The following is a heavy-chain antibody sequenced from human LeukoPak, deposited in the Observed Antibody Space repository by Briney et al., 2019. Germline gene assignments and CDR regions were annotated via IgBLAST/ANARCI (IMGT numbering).Heavy chain of an antibody. V-gene: IGHV3-30-3*01. CDR1: GYTFSSYA. J-gene: IGHJ5*02. Sequence: GGSLRLFCAASGYTFSSYAMHWVRQAPGQGLEWVAVISYDGSNKYYADSVKGRFTISRDNSKNTLYLQMNSLRAEDTAVYYCARDGTYGGKWGDWFYPWGQETLVTVSS. CDR2: ISYDGSNK. CDR3: ARDGTYGGKWGDWFYP. D-gene: IGHD4-23*01.